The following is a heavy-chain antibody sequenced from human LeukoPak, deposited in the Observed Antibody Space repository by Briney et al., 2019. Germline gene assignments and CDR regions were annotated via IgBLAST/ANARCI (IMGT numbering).Heavy chain of an antibody. Sequence: PGGSLRLSCTVSGFTVSINSMSWVRQAPGKGLEWVSFIYSGGNTHYSDSVKGRFTISRDNSKNTLYLQMNSLRAEDTAVYYCAKMGDDIVVVPAAFFDYWGQGTLVTVSS. CDR2: IYSGGNT. V-gene: IGHV3-53*01. CDR1: GFTVSINS. D-gene: IGHD2-2*01. CDR3: AKMGDDIVVVPAAFFDY. J-gene: IGHJ4*02.